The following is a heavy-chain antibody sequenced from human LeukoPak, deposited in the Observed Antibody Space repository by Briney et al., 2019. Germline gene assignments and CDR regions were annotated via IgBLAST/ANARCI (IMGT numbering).Heavy chain of an antibody. Sequence: ASVKVSCKASGYTFTTYGISWVRQAPGQGLEWMGWISVYNGNTNYAQKFQGRVTMTTDTSTSTAYMELRSLRSDDTAVYYCARGYGSRTYYNFDSWGQGTLVTVSS. CDR1: GYTFTTYG. D-gene: IGHD3-10*01. CDR2: ISVYNGNT. CDR3: ARGYGSRTYYNFDS. J-gene: IGHJ4*02. V-gene: IGHV1-18*01.